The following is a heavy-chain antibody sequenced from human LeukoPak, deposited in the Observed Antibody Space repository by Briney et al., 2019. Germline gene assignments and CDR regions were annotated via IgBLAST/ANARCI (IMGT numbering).Heavy chain of an antibody. Sequence: PGGSLRLSCAASGFSFSSYAMSWVRQAPGKGLEWVSVMSGSGGSTYYADSVKGRFTISRDNSKNRLYLQMTSLRAEDTAVYYCAKDFGLSLHYYGMDVWGQGTTVTVSS. J-gene: IGHJ6*02. CDR3: AKDFGLSLHYYGMDV. CDR2: MSGSGGST. V-gene: IGHV3-23*01. D-gene: IGHD3-16*01. CDR1: GFSFSSYA.